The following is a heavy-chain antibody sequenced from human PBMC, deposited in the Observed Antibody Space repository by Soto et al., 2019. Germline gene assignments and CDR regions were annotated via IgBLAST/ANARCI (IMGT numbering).Heavy chain of an antibody. CDR3: AAERGLHYYYGMDV. V-gene: IGHV1-58*01. J-gene: IGHJ6*02. D-gene: IGHD4-4*01. CDR2: IVVGSGNT. CDR1: GFTFTSSA. Sequence: GASVKVSCKASGFTFTSSAVQWVRQARGQRHEWIGWIVVGSGNTNYAQKFQERVTITRDMSTSTAYMELSSLRSEDTAVYYCAAERGLHYYYGMDVWGQGTTVTVS.